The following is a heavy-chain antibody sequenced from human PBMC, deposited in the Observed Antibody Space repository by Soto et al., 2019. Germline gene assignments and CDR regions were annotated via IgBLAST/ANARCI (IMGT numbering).Heavy chain of an antibody. CDR1: GGSITSGDYY. CDR2: IYYSGST. D-gene: IGHD1-7*01. V-gene: IGHV4-30-4*01. J-gene: IGHJ4*02. Sequence: PSETLSLTCTVSGGSITSGDYYWSWLRQPPGKGLEWIGYIYYSGSTYYNPSLKSRLTISVDTSKNQFSLKLSSVTAADTAVYYCARNYYFDYWGQGTLVT. CDR3: ARNYYFDY.